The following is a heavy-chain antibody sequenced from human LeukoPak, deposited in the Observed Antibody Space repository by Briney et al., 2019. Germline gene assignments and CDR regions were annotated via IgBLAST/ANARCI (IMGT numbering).Heavy chain of an antibody. CDR1: GGSLSSSDYY. V-gene: IGHV4-39*01. CDR3: ARGLTRGYTYGGCFDP. D-gene: IGHD5-12*01. Sequence: SETLSLTCTVSGGSLSSSDYYWGWLRQPPGKGLEWIASIYYSGSTYYSPSLKSGVTISVDTSKNQFSLKLRSVTATDTAVYYCARGLTRGYTYGGCFDPWGQGTLVTVSS. CDR2: IYYSGST. J-gene: IGHJ5*02.